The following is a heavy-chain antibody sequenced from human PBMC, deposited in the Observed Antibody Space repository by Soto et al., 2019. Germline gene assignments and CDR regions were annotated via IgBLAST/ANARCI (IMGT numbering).Heavy chain of an antibody. V-gene: IGHV1-24*01. CDR2: FDPEDGET. CDR3: ATDPSSGWFRLDAFDI. J-gene: IGHJ3*02. D-gene: IGHD6-19*01. CDR1: GYTLTELS. Sequence: ASVKVSCKVSGYTLTELSMHWVRQAPGKGLEWMGGFDPEDGETIYAQKFQGRVTMTEDTSTDTAYMELSSLRSEDTAVYYCATDPSSGWFRLDAFDIWGQGTMVTVSS.